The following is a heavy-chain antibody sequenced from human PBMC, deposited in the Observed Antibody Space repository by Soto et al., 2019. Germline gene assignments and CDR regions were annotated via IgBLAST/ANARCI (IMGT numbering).Heavy chain of an antibody. V-gene: IGHV3-23*01. CDR2: ISGSGDST. CDR1: GFTFSSYA. J-gene: IGHJ2*01. Sequence: EVQLLESGGGLVQPGGSLRLSCAASGFTFSSYAMSWVRQAPGKGLEWVSAISGSGDSTYYADSVNGRFTISRDNSKNTQYLQMNSLRAEDTAVYYCAKRTVGWYFDLWGRGTLVTVSS. CDR3: AKRTVGWYFDL. D-gene: IGHD4-17*01.